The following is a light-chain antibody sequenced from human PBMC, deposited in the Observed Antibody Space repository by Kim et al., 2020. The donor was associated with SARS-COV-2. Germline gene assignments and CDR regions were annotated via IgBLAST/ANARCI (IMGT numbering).Light chain of an antibody. CDR3: SCRHSSGRCYV. J-gene: IGLJ1*01. Sequence: SSELTQDPAVSVALGQTVRITCQGDSLRSYFANWYQQKPGQAPVVVIYAKNNRPSGIPDRFSGSGSGNTASLTITGAQAEDEADYYCSCRHSSGRCYVFGTGTKVTVL. CDR2: AKN. V-gene: IGLV3-19*01. CDR1: SLRSYF.